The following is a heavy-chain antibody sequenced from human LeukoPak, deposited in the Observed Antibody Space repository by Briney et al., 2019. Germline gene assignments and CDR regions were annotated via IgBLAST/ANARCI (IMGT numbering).Heavy chain of an antibody. D-gene: IGHD6-6*01. CDR1: GFTFSRYN. CDR3: ARWPYSSSYYFDY. CDR2: ITSGTTYI. V-gene: IGHV3-21*01. J-gene: IGHJ4*02. Sequence: GGSLRLSCAASGFTFSRYNMNWVRQSPEKGLEWVSSITSGTTYIYYADSVRGRFTLSRDNAKNSLYLQMNSLRAEDTAVYYCARWPYSSSYYFDYWGQGTLVTVSS.